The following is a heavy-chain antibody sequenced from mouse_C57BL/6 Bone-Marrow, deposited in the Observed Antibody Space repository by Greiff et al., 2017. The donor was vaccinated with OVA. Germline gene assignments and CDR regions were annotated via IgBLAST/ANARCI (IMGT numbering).Heavy chain of an antibody. J-gene: IGHJ1*03. D-gene: IGHD1-1*01. CDR2: IYPGDGDT. Sequence: QVNVKQSGAELVKPGASVKISCKASGYAFSSYWMNWVKQRPGKGLEWIGQIYPGDGDTNYNGKFKGKATLTADKSSSTAYMQRSSLTSKDSAVYFCAKVHYYGSPSYWYFDVWGTGTTVTVSS. CDR1: GYAFSSYW. CDR3: AKVHYYGSPSYWYFDV. V-gene: IGHV1-80*01.